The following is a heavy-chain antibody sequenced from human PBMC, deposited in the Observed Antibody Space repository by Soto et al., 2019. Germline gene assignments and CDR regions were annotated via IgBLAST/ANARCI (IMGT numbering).Heavy chain of an antibody. Sequence: SGPTLVNPTQTLTLTCTFSGFSLSANGVTVGWIRQPPEKALEWLAFIYWDDDERYSPSLKSRLTITKDTSKNQVVLTMTNMDPVDTATYYCARMRRVELRTTGYYGMDVWGQGTTVTVSS. V-gene: IGHV2-5*02. CDR1: GFSLSANGVT. CDR3: ARMRRVELRTTGYYGMDV. J-gene: IGHJ6*02. CDR2: IYWDDDE. D-gene: IGHD1-7*01.